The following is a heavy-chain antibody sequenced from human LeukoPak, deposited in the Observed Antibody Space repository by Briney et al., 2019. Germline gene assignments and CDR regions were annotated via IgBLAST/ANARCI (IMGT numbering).Heavy chain of an antibody. V-gene: IGHV3-23*01. Sequence: HSGGSLKLSCAASGFTFNTYGMSWVRQAPGKGLEWVSGISGNGGVIQYADSVKGRFTISRDNAKNLLYLQMDSLRVEDTAIYYCARDPRTVRIWGQGTLVTVSS. D-gene: IGHD1-1*01. CDR1: GFTFNTYG. CDR2: ISGNGGVI. CDR3: ARDPRTVRI. J-gene: IGHJ4*02.